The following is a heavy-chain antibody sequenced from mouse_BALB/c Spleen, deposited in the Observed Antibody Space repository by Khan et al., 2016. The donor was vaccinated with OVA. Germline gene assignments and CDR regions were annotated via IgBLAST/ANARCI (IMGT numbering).Heavy chain of an antibody. Sequence: QVQLQQSGPGLVQPSQSLSITCTVSGFSLTSYGVHWVRQSPGKGLEWLGVIWSGGTTDYNAAFISRLSISKDNSKSHVFFKMNSLQANDTAIYYCARNGDYVHWYFDVWGAGTTGTVSS. CDR1: GFSLTSYG. CDR3: ARNGDYVHWYFDV. J-gene: IGHJ1*01. CDR2: IWSGGTT. V-gene: IGHV2-2*02. D-gene: IGHD2-13*01.